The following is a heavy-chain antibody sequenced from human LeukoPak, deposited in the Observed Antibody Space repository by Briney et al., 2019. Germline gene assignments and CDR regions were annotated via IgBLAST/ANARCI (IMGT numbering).Heavy chain of an antibody. CDR3: ARNSITIFGVVNNWFDP. D-gene: IGHD3-3*01. V-gene: IGHV6-1*01. J-gene: IGHJ5*02. CDR1: GDSVSSNSAA. CDR2: TYYRSKWYN. Sequence: SQTLSLTCAISGDSVSSNSAAWNWIRQSPSRGLEWLGRTYYRSKWYNDYAVSVKSRITINPDTSKSQFSLQLNSVTPEDTAVYYCARNSITIFGVVNNWFDPWGQGTLVTVSS.